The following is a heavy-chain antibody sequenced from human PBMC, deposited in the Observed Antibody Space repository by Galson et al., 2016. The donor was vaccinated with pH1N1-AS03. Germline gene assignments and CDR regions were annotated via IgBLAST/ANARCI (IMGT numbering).Heavy chain of an antibody. CDR2: ITSDGSSI. CDR1: GFMFSKHW. Sequence: SLRLSCAASGFMFSKHWMNWVRQVPGKGLVWVSRITSDGSSISYADAVKGRFTTSRDNAKNTLYLQMSSLRAEDTAVYHCARAMYTSGWYGMDVWGQGTTVTVSS. CDR3: ARAMYTSGWYGMDV. D-gene: IGHD6-19*01. V-gene: IGHV3-74*01. J-gene: IGHJ6*02.